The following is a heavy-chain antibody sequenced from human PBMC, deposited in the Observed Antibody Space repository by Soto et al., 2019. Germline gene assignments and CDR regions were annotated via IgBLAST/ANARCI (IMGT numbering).Heavy chain of an antibody. V-gene: IGHV1-8*01. CDR2: VNPDSGNT. J-gene: IGHJ5*02. CDR3: ARAPGDNWFDP. CDR1: GYTFSSYD. D-gene: IGHD1-26*01. Sequence: ASVKVSCKASGYTFSSYDINWVRQAPGQGLEWMGWVNPDSGNTDYAQKFQGRVTMTRDFFKNTAYMELSSLRSEDTAVYYCARAPGDNWFDPWGQGTLVTVSS.